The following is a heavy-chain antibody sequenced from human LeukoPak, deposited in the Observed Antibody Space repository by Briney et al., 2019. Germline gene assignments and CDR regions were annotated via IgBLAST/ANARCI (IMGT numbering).Heavy chain of an antibody. CDR2: INPNSGGT. D-gene: IGHD3-3*01. V-gene: IGHV1-2*02. J-gene: IGHJ5*02. CDR1: GYTFTGYY. Sequence: ASVKVSCKASGYTFTGYYMHWVRQAPGQGLEWMGWINPNSGGTNYAQKFQGRVTMTRDTSISTAYMELSRLRSDDTAAYYCARWVNYDFWSGYSGFDPWGQGTLVTVSS. CDR3: ARWVNYDFWSGYSGFDP.